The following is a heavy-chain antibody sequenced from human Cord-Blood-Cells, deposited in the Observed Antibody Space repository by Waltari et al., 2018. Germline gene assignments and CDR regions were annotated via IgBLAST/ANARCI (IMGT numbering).Heavy chain of an antibody. CDR3: AREVYCSSTSCYHDAFDI. Sequence: VQPQQWGAGLLKPSETLSLTCAVYGGSFSGYYWSWIRQPPGKGLEWIGEINHSGSTNYNPSLKSRVTIPVDTSKNQFSLKLSSVTAADTAVYYCAREVYCSSTSCYHDAFDIWGQGTMVTVSS. D-gene: IGHD2-2*01. V-gene: IGHV4-34*01. CDR2: INHSGST. CDR1: GGSFSGYY. J-gene: IGHJ3*02.